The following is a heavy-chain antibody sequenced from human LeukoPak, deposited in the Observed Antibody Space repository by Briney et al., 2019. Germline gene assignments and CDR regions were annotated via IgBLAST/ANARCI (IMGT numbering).Heavy chain of an antibody. CDR2: ISYDGSNK. D-gene: IGHD6-13*01. CDR1: GFTFSSYG. J-gene: IGHJ4*02. CDR3: AKDLRHRSRWYIDY. V-gene: IGHV3-30*18. Sequence: GGSLRLSCAASGFTFSSYGMHWVRQAPGKGLEWVAVISYDGSNKYYADSVKSRFTTSRDNSNNTLYMQMNRLRGEDTGVYYCAKDLRHRSRWYIDYWGQGTLVTVSS.